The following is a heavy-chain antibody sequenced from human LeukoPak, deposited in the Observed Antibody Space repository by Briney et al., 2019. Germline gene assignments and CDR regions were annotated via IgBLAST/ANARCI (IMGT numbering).Heavy chain of an antibody. Sequence: SQTLSLTCTVSGGSISSGGYYWSWIRQHPGKGLEWIGYICYSGSTYYNPSLKSRVTISVDTSKNQFSLKLSSVTAADTAVYYCARASSGWYGPFDYWGQGTLVTVSS. CDR2: ICYSGST. J-gene: IGHJ4*02. CDR3: ARASSGWYGPFDY. V-gene: IGHV4-31*03. D-gene: IGHD6-19*01. CDR1: GGSISSGGYY.